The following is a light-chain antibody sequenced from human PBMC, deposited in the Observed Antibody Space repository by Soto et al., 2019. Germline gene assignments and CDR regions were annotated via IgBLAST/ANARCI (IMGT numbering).Light chain of an antibody. CDR2: SNN. Sequence: QSVLPQAPSASGTPGQRVTISCFGSSSNIGSYTVNWYQQLPGTAPKLLIHSNNQRPSGVPDRFSGSKSGTSASLAISGLQSEDEADYYCAVWDDSLNGLLFGGGTKLTVL. J-gene: IGLJ3*02. CDR1: SSNIGSYT. CDR3: AVWDDSLNGLL. V-gene: IGLV1-44*01.